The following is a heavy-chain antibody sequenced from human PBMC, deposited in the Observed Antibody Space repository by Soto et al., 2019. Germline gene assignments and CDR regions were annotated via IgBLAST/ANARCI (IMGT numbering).Heavy chain of an antibody. V-gene: IGHV3-23*01. J-gene: IGHJ4*02. CDR2: ISDSGSHT. CDR1: GLTFSSYA. CDR3: AKDTYSSSWYF. D-gene: IGHD6-13*01. Sequence: PGGSLRLSCAGSGLTFSSYAMSWVRQAPGKGLEWVSSISDSGSHTYYADSVKGRLTISRDNSKNALYLQMNSLRVEDTALYYCAKDTYSSSWYFWGQGTLVTVSS.